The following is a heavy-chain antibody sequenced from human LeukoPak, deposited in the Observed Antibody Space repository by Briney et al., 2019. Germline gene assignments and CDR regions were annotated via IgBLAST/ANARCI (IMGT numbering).Heavy chain of an antibody. V-gene: IGHV1-69*01. D-gene: IGHD3-10*01. Sequence: GASVKVSCTASGGTFSSYAISWVRQAPGQGLEWMGGIIPIFGTANYAQKFQGRVTITADESTSTAYMELSSLRSEDTAVYYCARGNYYGSGSYYRLNEYYYYYNMDVWGKGTTVTISS. CDR3: ARGNYYGSGSYYRLNEYYYYYNMDV. J-gene: IGHJ6*03. CDR1: GGTFSSYA. CDR2: IIPIFGTA.